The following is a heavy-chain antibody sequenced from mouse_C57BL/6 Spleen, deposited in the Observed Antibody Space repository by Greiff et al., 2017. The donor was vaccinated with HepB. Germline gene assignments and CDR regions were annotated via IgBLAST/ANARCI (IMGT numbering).Heavy chain of an antibody. CDR3: AGSYGNYDAMDY. CDR1: GYAFSSYW. V-gene: IGHV1-80*01. J-gene: IGHJ4*01. D-gene: IGHD2-1*01. Sequence: QVQLQQSGAELVKPGASVKISCKASGYAFSSYWMNWVKQRPGKGLEWIGQIYPGDGDTNYNGKFKGKATLTADKSSSTAYMQLSSLTSEDSAVYFCAGSYGNYDAMDYWGQGTSVTVSS. CDR2: IYPGDGDT.